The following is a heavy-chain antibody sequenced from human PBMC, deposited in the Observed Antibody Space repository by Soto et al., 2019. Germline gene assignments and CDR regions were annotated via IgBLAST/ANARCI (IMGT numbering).Heavy chain of an antibody. J-gene: IGHJ4*02. V-gene: IGHV3-30-3*01. D-gene: IGHD6-13*01. CDR3: ARGAEAAGMVAPY. CDR1: GFTFSSYA. CDR2: ISYDGSNK. Sequence: GGSLRLSCAASGFTFSSYAMHWVRQAPGKGLEWVAVISYDGSNKYYADSVKGRFTISRDNSKNTLYLQMNSLRAEDTAVYYCARGAEAAGMVAPYWGQGTLVTVSS.